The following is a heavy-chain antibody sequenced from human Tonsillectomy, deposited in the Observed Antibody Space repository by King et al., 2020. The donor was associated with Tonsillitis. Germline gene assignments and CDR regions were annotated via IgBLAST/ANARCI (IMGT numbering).Heavy chain of an antibody. V-gene: IGHV4-4*07. CDR1: GDPISSYY. CDR3: AREGQVLYYFDY. Sequence: VQLQESGPGLVKPSETLSLTCTVSGDPISSYYWSWIRQPAGKGLEWIGRIYISGSTNNPSLTSRVTMSVDTSKNQFSLRLNSVTAADTAVYYCAREGQVLYYFDYWGQGILVTVSS. CDR2: IYISGST. J-gene: IGHJ4*02.